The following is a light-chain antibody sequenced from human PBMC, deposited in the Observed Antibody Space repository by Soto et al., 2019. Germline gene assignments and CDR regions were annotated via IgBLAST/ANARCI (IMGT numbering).Light chain of an antibody. CDR2: GAS. CDR1: QAINDY. J-gene: IGKJ1*01. CDR3: QRYNSAPRT. V-gene: IGKV1-27*01. Sequence: DIQMTQSPSSLSASVGGRFTINCRASQAINDYVAWYQQRPGQVPNLLIYGASTLQSGVPIRFSGSGSGTDFTLTISSLQPEDVAVYYCQRYNSAPRTFGQGTKVDIK.